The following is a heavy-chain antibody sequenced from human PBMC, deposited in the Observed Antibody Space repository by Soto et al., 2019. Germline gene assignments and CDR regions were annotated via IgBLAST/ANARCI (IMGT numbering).Heavy chain of an antibody. CDR3: AGDDDGSGSCHY. Sequence: QVQLVESGGGLVKPGGSLRLSCAASGFTFSDYYMSWIRQAPGKGLEWVSYISNSGGFANYADSVKGRFTISRDNAKNSLYLQMNNMRAEDTAVYFCAGDDDGSGSCHYWGQGILVTVSS. V-gene: IGHV3-11*05. J-gene: IGHJ4*02. CDR1: GFTFSDYY. D-gene: IGHD3-10*01. CDR2: ISNSGGFA.